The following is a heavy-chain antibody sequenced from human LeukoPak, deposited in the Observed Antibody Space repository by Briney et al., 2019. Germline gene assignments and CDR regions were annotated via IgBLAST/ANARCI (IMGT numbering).Heavy chain of an antibody. D-gene: IGHD6-13*01. CDR3: ARDGGSSWYKGTENFDY. Sequence: GGSLRLSCAASGFTFSDYYMSWIRQAPGKGLEWVSYISSSGSTIYYADSVKGRFTISGDNAKNSLYLQINSLRAEDTAVYYCARDGGSSWYKGTENFDYWGQGTLVTVSS. J-gene: IGHJ4*02. CDR1: GFTFSDYY. V-gene: IGHV3-11*01. CDR2: ISSSGSTI.